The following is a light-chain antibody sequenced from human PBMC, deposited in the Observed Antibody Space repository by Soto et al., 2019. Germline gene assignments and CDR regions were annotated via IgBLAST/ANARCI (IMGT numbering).Light chain of an antibody. CDR2: DNN. J-gene: IGLJ2*01. CDR3: GTWDSSLSAGV. Sequence: QSVLTQPPSVSAAPGQKVTISCSGSSSNIGNNYVSWYQQLPGTAPKLLIYDNNKRPSGIPDRFSGSKSGTSATLGITGLQTGDEADDYCGTWDSSLSAGVFGGGTKLIVL. CDR1: SSNIGNNY. V-gene: IGLV1-51*01.